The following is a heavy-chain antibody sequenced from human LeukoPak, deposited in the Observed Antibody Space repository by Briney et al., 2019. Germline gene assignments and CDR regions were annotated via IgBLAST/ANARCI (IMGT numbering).Heavy chain of an antibody. CDR3: AKGRYCSGGSCDGS. CDR1: GFTFSSYG. D-gene: IGHD2-15*01. CDR2: IRYDGSNK. Sequence: TGGSLRLSCAASGFTFSSYGMHWVRQAPGKGLEWVAFIRYDGSNKYYADSVKGRFTISRDNSKNTLYLQMNSLRAEDTAVYYCAKGRYCSGGSCDGSWGQGTLVTVPS. J-gene: IGHJ5*02. V-gene: IGHV3-30*02.